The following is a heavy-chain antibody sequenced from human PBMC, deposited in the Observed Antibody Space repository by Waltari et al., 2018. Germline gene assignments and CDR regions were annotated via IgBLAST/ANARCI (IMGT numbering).Heavy chain of an antibody. CDR2: IYHSGST. Sequence: QVQLQESGPGLVKPSETLSLTCAVSGYSISSGYYWGWIRQPPGKGLEWIGSIYHSGSTYYNPSLKSRVTISVDTSKNQFSLKLSSVTAADTAVYYCARTFYYYYGMDVWGQGTTVTVSS. J-gene: IGHJ6*02. CDR1: GYSISSGYY. V-gene: IGHV4-38-2*01. CDR3: ARTFYYYYGMDV.